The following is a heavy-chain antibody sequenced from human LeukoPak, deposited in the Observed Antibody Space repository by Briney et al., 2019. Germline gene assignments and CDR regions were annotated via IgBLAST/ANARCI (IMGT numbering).Heavy chain of an antibody. CDR3: ARDFAYCGGDCYSNY. Sequence: SXXXSXTXXVSGGSISSXXYYWGWIRXPXXKGLEWIGSIYYSGSTYYNPSLKSRVTISVDTSKNQFSLKLSSVTAADTAVYYCARDFAYCGGDCYSNYWGQGTLVTVSS. J-gene: IGHJ4*02. D-gene: IGHD2-21*02. V-gene: IGHV4-39*07. CDR2: IYYSGST. CDR1: GGSISSXXYY.